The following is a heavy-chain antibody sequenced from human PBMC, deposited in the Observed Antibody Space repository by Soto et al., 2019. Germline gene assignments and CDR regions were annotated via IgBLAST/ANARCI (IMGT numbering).Heavy chain of an antibody. CDR2: IIPIFGTA. V-gene: IGHV1-69*13. J-gene: IGHJ6*02. CDR3: ARDRPFGDYSDYYYYGMDV. D-gene: IGHD4-17*01. CDR1: GGTFSSYA. Sequence: SVKVSCKASGGTFSSYAISWVRQAPGQGLEWMGGIIPIFGTANYAQKFQGRVTITADESTSTAYMELSSLRSEDTAVYYCARDRPFGDYSDYYYYGMDVWGQGTTVTVSS.